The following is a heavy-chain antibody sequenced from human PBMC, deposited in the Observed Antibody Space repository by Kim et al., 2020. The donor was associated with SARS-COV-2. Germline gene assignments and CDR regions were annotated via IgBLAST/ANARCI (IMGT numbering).Heavy chain of an antibody. D-gene: IGHD2-2*01. CDR3: TIDPVDIVVVPVY. CDR1: GFTFSNAW. V-gene: IGHV3-15*01. CDR2: IKSKTDGGTT. Sequence: GGSLRLSCAASGFTFSNAWMSWVRQAPGKGLEWVGRIKSKTDGGTTDYAAPVKGRFTISRDDSKNTLYLQMNSLKTEDTAVYYCTIDPVDIVVVPVYWGQGTLVTVSS. J-gene: IGHJ4*02.